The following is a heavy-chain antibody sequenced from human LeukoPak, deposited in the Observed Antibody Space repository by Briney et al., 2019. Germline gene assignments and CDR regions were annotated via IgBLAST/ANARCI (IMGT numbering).Heavy chain of an antibody. CDR1: GFTFSSYS. D-gene: IGHD3-22*01. CDR2: ISSSSSYI. V-gene: IGHV3-21*01. CDR3: AKDRRLNYYDSSGPSYYFDY. Sequence: PGGSLRLSCAASGFTFSSYSMNWVRQAPGKGLEWVSSISSSSSYIYYADSVKGRFTISRDNAKNSLYLQMNSLRAEDTVVYYCAKDRRLNYYDSSGPSYYFDYWGQGALVTVSS. J-gene: IGHJ4*02.